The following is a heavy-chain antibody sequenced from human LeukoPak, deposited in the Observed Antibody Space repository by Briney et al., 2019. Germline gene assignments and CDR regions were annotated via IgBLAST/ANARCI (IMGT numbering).Heavy chain of an antibody. D-gene: IGHD1-26*01. J-gene: IGHJ4*02. CDR3: VRCGSYCLDY. CDR2: IYHSGST. V-gene: IGHV4-30-2*01. CDR1: GGSISSDGYY. Sequence: SQTLSLTCTVSGGSISSDGYYWSWIRQPPGKGLEWIGYIYHSGSTYYNPSLKSRVTISVDRSKNQFSLNLSSVTAADTAVYYCVRCGSYCLDYWGQGTLVTVAS.